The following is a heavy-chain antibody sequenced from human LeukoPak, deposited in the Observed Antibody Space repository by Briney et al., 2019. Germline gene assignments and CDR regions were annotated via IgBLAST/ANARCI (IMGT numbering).Heavy chain of an antibody. D-gene: IGHD1-14*01. J-gene: IGHJ4*02. CDR1: GYTFVGHG. Sequence: GASVMVSCRASGYTFVGHGVNWVRQAPGQGLEWMGWISAYDAKTHYAERLQGRVTMTRDISASTVYMELRSLTSDDTAVYYCARDSRSPGPVFSDYWGQGTLVTVSS. V-gene: IGHV1-18*01. CDR2: ISAYDAKT. CDR3: ARDSRSPGPVFSDY.